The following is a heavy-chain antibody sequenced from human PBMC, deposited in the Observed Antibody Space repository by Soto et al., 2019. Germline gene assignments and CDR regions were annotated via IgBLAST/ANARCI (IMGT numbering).Heavy chain of an antibody. Sequence: GGSLRLSCAASGFTFSSYAMSWVRQAPGKGLEWVSAISGSGGSTYYADSVKGRFTISRDNSKNTLYLQMNSLRAEDTAVYYCAKDDIVGANTIIYYYGMDVWGQGTTVTVSS. CDR2: ISGSGGST. D-gene: IGHD1-26*01. CDR1: GFTFSSYA. CDR3: AKDDIVGANTIIYYYGMDV. V-gene: IGHV3-23*01. J-gene: IGHJ6*02.